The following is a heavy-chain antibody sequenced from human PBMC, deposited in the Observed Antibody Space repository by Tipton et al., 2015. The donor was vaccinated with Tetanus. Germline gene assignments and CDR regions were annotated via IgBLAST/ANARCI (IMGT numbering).Heavy chain of an antibody. CDR3: ARHKQYYFDY. D-gene: IGHD4-11*01. CDR1: GGSTHSFY. Sequence: TLSLTCTVSGGSTHSFYWTWIRQSAGKGLEWIGRIYSGGSTNYNPSLKSRVTISVDTSKNQFSLKLSSVTAADTAVYYCARHKQYYFDYWGQGTLVTVSS. V-gene: IGHV4-4*07. CDR2: IYSGGST. J-gene: IGHJ4*02.